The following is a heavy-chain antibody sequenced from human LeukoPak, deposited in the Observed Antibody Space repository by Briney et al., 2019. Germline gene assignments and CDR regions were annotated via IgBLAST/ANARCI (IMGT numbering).Heavy chain of an antibody. V-gene: IGHV4-59*01. Sequence: PSETLSLTCTVSGGSISSYYWSWIRQPPGKGLEWIGYIYYSGSTNYNPSLKSRVAISVDTSKNQFSLKLSSVTAADTAVYYCARVKGIAFDIWGQGTMVTVSS. CDR3: ARVKGIAFDI. CDR1: GGSISSYY. CDR2: IYYSGST. J-gene: IGHJ3*02.